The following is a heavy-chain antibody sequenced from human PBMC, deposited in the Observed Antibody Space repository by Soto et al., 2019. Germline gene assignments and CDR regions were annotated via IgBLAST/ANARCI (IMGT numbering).Heavy chain of an antibody. Sequence: SETLSLTCAVYGGSFSGYYWSWIRQPPGKGLEWIGEINHSGSTNYNPSLKSRVTISVDTSKNQFSMKLKYVTAADTALYYCARADGYCSGGSCYGAFDIWGQGTMVTVSS. CDR3: ARADGYCSGGSCYGAFDI. J-gene: IGHJ3*02. D-gene: IGHD2-15*01. V-gene: IGHV4-34*01. CDR2: INHSGST. CDR1: GGSFSGYY.